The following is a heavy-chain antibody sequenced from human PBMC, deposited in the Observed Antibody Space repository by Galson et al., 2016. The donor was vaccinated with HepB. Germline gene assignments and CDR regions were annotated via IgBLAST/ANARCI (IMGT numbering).Heavy chain of an antibody. V-gene: IGHV3-74*01. CDR2: INKDGSST. CDR3: ARMESGGYDFWSGHYSWSGGMDV. D-gene: IGHD3-3*01. CDR1: GFSFSRYW. Sequence: SLRLSCAASGFSFSRYWMHWVRLAPGKGLVCVSRINKDGSSTSYADSVKGRFTISRDNAKNTLYLQMNSLRAEDTAVYYCARMESGGYDFWSGHYSWSGGMDVWGQGTTVTVSS. J-gene: IGHJ6*02.